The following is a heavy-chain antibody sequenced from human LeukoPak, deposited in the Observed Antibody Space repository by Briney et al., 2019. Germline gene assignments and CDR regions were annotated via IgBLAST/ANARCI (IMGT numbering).Heavy chain of an antibody. CDR1: GGSFSDYS. D-gene: IGHD1-1*01. V-gene: IGHV4-59*01. Sequence: SETLSLTCAVYGGSFSDYSWTWIRQPPGKGLEWIGYIYYSGSTNYNPSLKSRVTISVDTSKNQFSLKLSSVTAADTAVYYCARDPGYIWGQGTTVTVSS. CDR3: ARDPGYI. CDR2: IYYSGST. J-gene: IGHJ6*02.